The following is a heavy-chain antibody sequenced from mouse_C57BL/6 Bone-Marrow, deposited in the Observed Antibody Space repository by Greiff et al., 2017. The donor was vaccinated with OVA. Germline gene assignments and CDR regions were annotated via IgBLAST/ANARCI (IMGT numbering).Heavy chain of an antibody. CDR2: LYPGDGDT. V-gene: IGHV1-82*01. J-gene: IGHJ4*01. D-gene: IGHD1-1*01. Sequence: VQLQQSGPELVKPGASVKISCKASGYAFSSSWMNWVKQRPGKGLEWIGRLYPGDGDTNYNGKFKGKATLTADKSSSTAYMQLSSLTSEDSAVYFCALFLTTDYWGQGTSVTVSS. CDR1: GYAFSSSW. CDR3: ALFLTTDY.